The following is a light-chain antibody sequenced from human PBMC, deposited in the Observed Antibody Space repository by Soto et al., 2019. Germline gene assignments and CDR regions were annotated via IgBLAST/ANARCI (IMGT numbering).Light chain of an antibody. V-gene: IGKV3-20*01. Sequence: ELVLTQSPGTLSLSPGETATLSCRASQSVSSSYLAWYQQTPCQAPRLLIYGASSRATGIPARFSGSGSGTDFTLTISRLEPEDFAVYYCQQYGSSPQVTFGGGTTVEIK. CDR2: GAS. CDR3: QQYGSSPQVT. CDR1: QSVSSSY. J-gene: IGKJ4*01.